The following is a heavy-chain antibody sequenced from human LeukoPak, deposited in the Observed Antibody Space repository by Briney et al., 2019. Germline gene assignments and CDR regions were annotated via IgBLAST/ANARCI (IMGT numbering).Heavy chain of an antibody. D-gene: IGHD6-19*01. CDR2: IYTSGST. Sequence: SQTLSLTCTVSGGSISSGSYYWSWIRQPAGKGLEWIGRIYTSGSTNYNPSLKSRVTISVDTSMNQFSLKVNSVTAADTAVYYCARRHSSGWFYYWGQGTLVTVSS. J-gene: IGHJ4*02. CDR1: GGSISSGSYY. CDR3: ARRHSSGWFYY. V-gene: IGHV4-61*02.